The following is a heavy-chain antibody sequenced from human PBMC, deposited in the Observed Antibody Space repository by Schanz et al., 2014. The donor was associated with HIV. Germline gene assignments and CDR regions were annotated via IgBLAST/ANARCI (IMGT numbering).Heavy chain of an antibody. J-gene: IGHJ4*02. CDR1: GYTFTGYY. Sequence: QVQLVQSGPEVKKPGASVRVSCETSGYTFTGYYMHWVRQAPGQGLEWMGWINPNSGGTNYAQKFQGRVTMTRDTSISTAYMELSRLRSDDTAVYYCARDQNVISMVRGVMGGVDYWGQGTLVTVSS. CDR2: INPNSGGT. CDR3: ARDQNVISMVRGVMGGVDY. D-gene: IGHD3-10*01. V-gene: IGHV1-2*02.